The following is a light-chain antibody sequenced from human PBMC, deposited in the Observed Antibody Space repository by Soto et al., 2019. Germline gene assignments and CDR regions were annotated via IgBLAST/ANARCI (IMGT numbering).Light chain of an antibody. CDR2: EGS. CDR1: SSAVGSFNL. J-gene: IGLJ2*01. Sequence: QSALTQPASVSGSPGQSITISCTTTSSAVGSFNLVSWYQHHPGKAPKRVIYEGSKRPSGVSNRFSGSKSGNTASLTISGLQAEDEADYYSCSSAILSSWVFGGGTKVTVL. CDR3: CSSAILSSWV. V-gene: IGLV2-23*01.